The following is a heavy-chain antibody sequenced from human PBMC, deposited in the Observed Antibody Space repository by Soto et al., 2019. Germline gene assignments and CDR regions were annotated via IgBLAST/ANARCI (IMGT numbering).Heavy chain of an antibody. J-gene: IGHJ4*02. CDR2: VNPIVSMS. CDR1: GDTFNFYS. CDR3: AGSDGSGYRAFDY. V-gene: IGHV1-69*02. D-gene: IGHD3-10*01. Sequence: QVQLVQSGAEVKRPGSSVKVSCKASGDTFNFYSINWVRQAPGLGLEWMGRVNPIVSMSNYAQKFQGRVTMTAAKSTRTAYMELSSLRSEDTAIYYCAGSDGSGYRAFDYWGQGALVTVSS.